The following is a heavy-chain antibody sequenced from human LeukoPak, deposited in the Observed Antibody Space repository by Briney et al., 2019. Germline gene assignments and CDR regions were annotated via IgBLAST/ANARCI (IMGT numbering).Heavy chain of an antibody. Sequence: GGSLRLSCAASGFTFSTYSMNWVRQAPGKGLEWVSSISSSSSYIYYADSVKGRFTISRDNAKNSLYLQMNSLRAEDTAVYYCAMEGYSGNYPAYWGQGTLVTVSS. CDR2: ISSSSSYI. CDR1: GFTFSTYS. CDR3: AMEGYSGNYPAY. V-gene: IGHV3-21*01. J-gene: IGHJ4*02. D-gene: IGHD1-26*01.